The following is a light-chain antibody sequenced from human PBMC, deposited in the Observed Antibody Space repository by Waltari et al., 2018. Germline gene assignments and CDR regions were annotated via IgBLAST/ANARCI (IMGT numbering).Light chain of an antibody. J-gene: IGLJ1*01. CDR1: SSNIGSNT. V-gene: IGLV1-44*01. CDR3: AAWDDSLNGDYV. CDR2: RNN. Sequence: QSVMTQPPSASGTPGQRVPISCPGSSSNIGSNTVNWYQQLPGTAPKLLIYRNNQRPSGVPDRFSCSKSGTSASLAISGLQSEDEADYYCAAWDDSLNGDYVFGTGTKVTVL.